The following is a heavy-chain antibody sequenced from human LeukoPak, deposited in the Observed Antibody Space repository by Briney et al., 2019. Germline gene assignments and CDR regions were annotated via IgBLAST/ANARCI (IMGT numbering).Heavy chain of an antibody. J-gene: IGHJ4*02. Sequence: SETLSLTCTVSGGSISSNTYYWAWIRQPPGKGLEWIGNIYYSGSTYYNPSLKSRVTISVDTSKNQFSLKLNSVTAADTAVYYCAREDSSSWSYDYWGQGSLVTVSS. V-gene: IGHV4-39*07. CDR1: GGSISSNTYY. CDR3: AREDSSSWSYDY. CDR2: IYYSGST. D-gene: IGHD6-13*01.